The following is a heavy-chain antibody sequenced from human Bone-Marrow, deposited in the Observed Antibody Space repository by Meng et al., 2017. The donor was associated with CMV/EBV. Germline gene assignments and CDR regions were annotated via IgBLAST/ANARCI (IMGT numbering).Heavy chain of an antibody. Sequence: GGSLRLSCAASGFTFSSYAMSWVRQAPGKGLEWVSVIYSGGSSTYYADSVKGRFTISRDNSKNTLYLQMNSLRAEDTAVYYCAKDFRGYNRPSDYWGQGTLVTVSS. J-gene: IGHJ4*02. CDR3: AKDFRGYNRPSDY. V-gene: IGHV3-23*03. D-gene: IGHD1-14*01. CDR1: GFTFSSYA. CDR2: IYSGGSST.